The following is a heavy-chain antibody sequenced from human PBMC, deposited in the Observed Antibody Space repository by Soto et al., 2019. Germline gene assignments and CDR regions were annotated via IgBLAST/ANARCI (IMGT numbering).Heavy chain of an antibody. Sequence: QVQLQESGPGLVRPSETLSLTCTVSGASISSMSHYWSWMRQSPGTGLEWIGYMYITGSTNYNPSLKSRMSISLDTSKNQFSLKLSSVTAADTGVYYCARNAIFGVVTGLDYWGQGSLVTVSP. CDR2: MYITGST. V-gene: IGHV4-61*01. D-gene: IGHD3-3*01. J-gene: IGHJ4*02. CDR3: ARNAIFGVVTGLDY. CDR1: GASISSMSHY.